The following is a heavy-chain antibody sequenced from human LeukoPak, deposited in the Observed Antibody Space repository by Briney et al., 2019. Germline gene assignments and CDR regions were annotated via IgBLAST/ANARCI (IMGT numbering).Heavy chain of an antibody. J-gene: IGHJ4*02. CDR3: ARASGDIVETATMGSY. CDR2: ISSSSSSI. D-gene: IGHD5-18*01. CDR1: GFTFSSYP. Sequence: GGSLRLSCVASGFTFSSYPMHWVRQAPGKGLEWVSSISSSSSSIYYADSVKGQFTISRDNAKNSLYLQMNSLRAEDTAVYYCARASGDIVETATMGSYWGQGTLVTVSS. V-gene: IGHV3-21*01.